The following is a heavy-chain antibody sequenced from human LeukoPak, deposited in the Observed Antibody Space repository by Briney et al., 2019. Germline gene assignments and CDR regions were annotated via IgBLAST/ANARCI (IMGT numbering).Heavy chain of an antibody. CDR1: GGSISSSPYY. D-gene: IGHD2-2*01. Sequence: SSETLSLTCTVSGGSISSSPYYWGWIRQPPGKGLEWIGSIYYSGSTYYNPSLKSRVTISVDTSKNQFSLKLSSVTAADTAVYYCARLDLGCSGTSCQHSFDYWGQGTLATVSS. CDR3: ARLDLGCSGTSCQHSFDY. J-gene: IGHJ4*02. V-gene: IGHV4-39*01. CDR2: IYYSGST.